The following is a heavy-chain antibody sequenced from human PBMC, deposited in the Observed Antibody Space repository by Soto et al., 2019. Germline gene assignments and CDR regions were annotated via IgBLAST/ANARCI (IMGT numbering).Heavy chain of an antibody. D-gene: IGHD3-3*01. J-gene: IGHJ6*02. Sequence: PGGSLRLSCAASGFTFSSYGMHWVRQAPGKGLEWVAVISYDGSNKYYADSVKGRFTISRDNSKNTLYLQMNSLRAEDTAVYYCAKDRTSSEWLLGYYYYYGMDVWGQGTTVTVSS. CDR3: AKDRTSSEWLLGYYYYYGMDV. V-gene: IGHV3-30*18. CDR1: GFTFSSYG. CDR2: ISYDGSNK.